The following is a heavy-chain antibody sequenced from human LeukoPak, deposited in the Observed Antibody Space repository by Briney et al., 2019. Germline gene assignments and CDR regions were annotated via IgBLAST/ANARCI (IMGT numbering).Heavy chain of an antibody. CDR3: ARDSSNYYFDY. CDR1: GFTFKTFA. J-gene: IGHJ4*02. V-gene: IGHV3-66*01. Sequence: PGGSLRLSCAPSGFTFKTFAATWVRQAPGKGLEWVSVIYSGGSTYYADSVKGRFTISRDNSKNTLYLQMTSLRAEDTAVYYCARDSSNYYFDYWGQGTLVTVSS. D-gene: IGHD4-11*01. CDR2: IYSGGST.